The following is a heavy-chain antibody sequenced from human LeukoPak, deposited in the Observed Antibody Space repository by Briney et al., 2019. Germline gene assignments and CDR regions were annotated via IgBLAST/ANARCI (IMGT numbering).Heavy chain of an antibody. Sequence: GGSLRLSCAASGFTFRDYYITWIRQAPGKGLEWVSYISSSGSYTNYADSVKGRFTISRDNAKNSLYLQMSSLRAEDTAVYYCARGSNISWRPPQDALDIWGQGTMVTVSS. CDR1: GFTFRDYY. V-gene: IGHV3-11*05. D-gene: IGHD2/OR15-2a*01. CDR2: ISSSGSYT. CDR3: ARGSNISWRPPQDALDI. J-gene: IGHJ3*02.